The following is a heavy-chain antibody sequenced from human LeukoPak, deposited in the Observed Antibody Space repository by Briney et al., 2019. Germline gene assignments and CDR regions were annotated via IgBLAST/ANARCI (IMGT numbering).Heavy chain of an antibody. D-gene: IGHD6-13*01. Sequence: PSQTLSLTCTVSGGSISGYYWSWIRQPPGKGLEWIAYIYYSGSTNYNPSLKSRVTISVDTSKNQFSLKLTSVTAADTAVYYCARDRPGGSSLDYWGQGTLVTVSS. CDR2: IYYSGST. J-gene: IGHJ4*02. CDR1: GGSISGYY. V-gene: IGHV4-59*01. CDR3: ARDRPGGSSLDY.